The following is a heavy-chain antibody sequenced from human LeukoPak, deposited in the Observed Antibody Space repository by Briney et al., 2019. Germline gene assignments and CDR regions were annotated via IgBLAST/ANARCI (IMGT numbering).Heavy chain of an antibody. CDR2: ISAYNGNT. D-gene: IGHD6-6*01. CDR3: ARSYSSTSMDY. CDR1: NYTITRYG. V-gene: IGHV1-18*01. J-gene: IGHJ4*02. Sequence: EASVKVSCKASNYTITRYGISWVRQAPGQGLEWMGWISAYNGNTKYAQKLQGRVTMTTDTSTNAAYMELRSLRSDDTAVYYCARSYSSTSMDYWGQGTLVTVSS.